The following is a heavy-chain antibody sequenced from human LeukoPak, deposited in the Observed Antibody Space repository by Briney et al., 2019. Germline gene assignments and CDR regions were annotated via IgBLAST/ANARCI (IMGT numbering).Heavy chain of an antibody. V-gene: IGHV3-7*04. CDR3: ARGRGYSSSWYYFDY. CDR2: IKQDGSEK. CDR1: GFTFSSYW. J-gene: IGHJ4*02. D-gene: IGHD6-13*01. Sequence: GSLRLSCAASGFTFSSYWMSWVRQAPGKGLEWVANIKQDGSEKYYVDSVKGRFTISRDNAKNSLYLQMNSLRAEDTAVYYCARGRGYSSSWYYFDYWGQGTLVTVSS.